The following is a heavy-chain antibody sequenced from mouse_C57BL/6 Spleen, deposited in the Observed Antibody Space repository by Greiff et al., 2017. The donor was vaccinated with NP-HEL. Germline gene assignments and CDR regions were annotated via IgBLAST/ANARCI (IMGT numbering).Heavy chain of an antibody. Sequence: EVQLVESGGGLVKPGGSLKLSCAASGFTFSDYGMHWVRQAPEKGLEWVAYISSGGSTIYYADTVKGRFTITRDNAKNTLFLPMTSLRSEDTAMYYSDMGYYDYWGTGPTLTV. CDR3: DMGYYDY. CDR1: GFTFSDYG. V-gene: IGHV5-17*01. D-gene: IGHD1-1*01. J-gene: IGHJ2*01. CDR2: ISSGGSTI.